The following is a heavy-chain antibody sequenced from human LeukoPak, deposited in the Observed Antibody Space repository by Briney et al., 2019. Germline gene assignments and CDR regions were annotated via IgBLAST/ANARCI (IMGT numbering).Heavy chain of an antibody. CDR3: ARALYYDFWSGYYPYYYYGMDV. V-gene: IGHV4-4*02. J-gene: IGHJ6*02. CDR2: IYHSGST. CDR1: GGSISSSNW. D-gene: IGHD3-3*01. Sequence: SETLSLTCAVSGGSISSSNWWSWVRQPPGKGLEWIGEIYHSGSTNYNPSLKSRVTISVDKSKNQFSLKLSSVTAADTAVYYCARALYYDFWSGYYPYYYYGMDVWGQGTTVTVSS.